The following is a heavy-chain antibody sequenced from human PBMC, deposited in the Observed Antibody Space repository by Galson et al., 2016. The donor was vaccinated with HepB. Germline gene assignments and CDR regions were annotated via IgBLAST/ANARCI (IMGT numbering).Heavy chain of an antibody. D-gene: IGHD2-15*01. CDR1: GGSFSYYS. V-gene: IGHV4-34*01. CDR3: ARHGRGVVDD. Sequence: SETLSLTCGVYGGSFSYYSWTWIRQPPGKGLEWIGEINHGGKTNYNPSLESRLTLSVDTSKNQFSLRLSSVTAADTAVYYCARHGRGVVDDWGQGTLVTVSS. J-gene: IGHJ4*02. CDR2: INHGGKT.